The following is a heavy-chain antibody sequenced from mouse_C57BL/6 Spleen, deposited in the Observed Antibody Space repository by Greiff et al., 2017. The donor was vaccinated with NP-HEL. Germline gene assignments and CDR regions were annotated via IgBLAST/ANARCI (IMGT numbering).Heavy chain of an antibody. V-gene: IGHV5-9-1*02. CDR3: TRDYYGSSYYLDY. Sequence: EVHLVESGEGLVKPGGSLKLSCAASGFTFSSYAMSWVRQTPEKRLEWVAYISSGGDYIYYADTVKGRFTISRDNARNTLYLQMSRLKSEDTAMYYCTRDYYGSSYYLDYWGQGTTLTVSS. CDR1: GFTFSSYA. CDR2: ISSGGDYI. J-gene: IGHJ2*01. D-gene: IGHD1-1*01.